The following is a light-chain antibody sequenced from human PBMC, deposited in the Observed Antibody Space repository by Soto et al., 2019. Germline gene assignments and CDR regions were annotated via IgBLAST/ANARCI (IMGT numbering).Light chain of an antibody. J-gene: IGKJ5*01. CDR3: QQRSNWPIT. CDR1: ESVSSTY. V-gene: IGKV3D-20*02. CDR2: GAS. Sequence: EIVLTQSPGTLALSPGEGAALSCKASESVSSTYLAWYQQKPGQPPRLLIYGASSRATGIPHRFSGSGSGTDFTLTISRLEPEDFAVYYCQQRSNWPITFGQGTRLEIK.